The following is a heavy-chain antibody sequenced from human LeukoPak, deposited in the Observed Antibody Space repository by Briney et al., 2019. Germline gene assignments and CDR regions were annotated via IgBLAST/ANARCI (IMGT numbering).Heavy chain of an antibody. CDR3: ARGLGVVVPAASSYYYMDV. D-gene: IGHD2-2*01. CDR1: GGSFSGYY. J-gene: IGHJ6*03. V-gene: IGHV4-34*01. Sequence: KPSETLSLTCAVYGGSFSGYYWSWIRQPPGKGLEWIGEINHSGSTNYNPSLKGRVTISVDTSKNQFSLKLSSVTAADTAVYYCARGLGVVVPAASSYYYMDVWGKGTTVTVSS. CDR2: INHSGST.